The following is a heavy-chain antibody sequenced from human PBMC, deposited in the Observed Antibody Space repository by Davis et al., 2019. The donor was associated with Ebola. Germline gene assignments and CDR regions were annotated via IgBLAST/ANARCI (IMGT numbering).Heavy chain of an antibody. D-gene: IGHD5-18*01. V-gene: IGHV1-69*04. J-gene: IGHJ5*02. CDR1: GGTFSSYT. CDR2: IIPILGIA. CDR3: ARDLTGYTATWEGDWFDP. Sequence: AASVKVSCKASGGTFSSYTISWVRQAPGQGLEWMGRIIPILGIANYAQKFQGRVTITADKSTSTAYMELSSLRSEDTAVYYCARDLTGYTATWEGDWFDPWGQGTLVTVSS.